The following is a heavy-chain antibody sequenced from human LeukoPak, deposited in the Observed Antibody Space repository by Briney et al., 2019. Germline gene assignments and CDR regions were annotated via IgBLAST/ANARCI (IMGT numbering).Heavy chain of an antibody. V-gene: IGHV3-30*02. CDR2: IRYDGSNK. J-gene: IGHJ3*02. D-gene: IGHD2-2*01. CDR3: AKDIVVVPAARGDAFDI. CDR1: GFTFSSYG. Sequence: GGSLRLSCAASGFTFSSYGMHWVRQAPGKGLEWVAFIRYDGSNKYYADSVKGRFTISRDNSKNTLYLQMNSLRAEDTAVYYCAKDIVVVPAARGDAFDIWGQGTMVTVSS.